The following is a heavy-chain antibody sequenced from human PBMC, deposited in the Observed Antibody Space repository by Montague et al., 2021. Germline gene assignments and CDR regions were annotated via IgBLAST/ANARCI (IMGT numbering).Heavy chain of an antibody. J-gene: IGHJ4*02. CDR2: VFYSGAT. V-gene: IGHV4-59*13. D-gene: IGHD3-22*01. Sequence: SETRSLTYSVSGDSINGWYWSWIRQPPGKGLEWIGSVFYSGATNYNPSLKSRVTMSADTSKNQVSLKVNSVTAADTAVYYCARQGFYESGGFFIWGLGTLVTVSS. CDR1: GDSINGWY. CDR3: ARQGFYESGGFFI.